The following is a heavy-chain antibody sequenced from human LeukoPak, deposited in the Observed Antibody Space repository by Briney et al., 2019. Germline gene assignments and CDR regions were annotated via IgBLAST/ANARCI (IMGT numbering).Heavy chain of an antibody. Sequence: PSETLSLTCTVSGGSISSSTYYWGWIRQSPGKGLEWIGSIYYSGTTYYNPSLKSRVTISVDTSKNQFSLRLSSVTAADTAVYYCARQLSGYRICYMDVWGKGTTVTVSS. D-gene: IGHD3-22*01. CDR3: ARQLSGYRICYMDV. J-gene: IGHJ6*03. CDR2: IYYSGTT. CDR1: GGSISSSTYY. V-gene: IGHV4-39*01.